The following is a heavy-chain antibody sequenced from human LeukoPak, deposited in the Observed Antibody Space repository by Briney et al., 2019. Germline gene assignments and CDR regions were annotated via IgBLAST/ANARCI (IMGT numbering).Heavy chain of an antibody. CDR2: TYYRSKWYN. V-gene: IGHV6-1*01. J-gene: IGHJ6*03. CDR3: ARDRNSRKSSDWFLKYYYHMDV. D-gene: IGHD6-19*01. CDR1: GDSVSSNSAA. Sequence: SQTLSLTCAISGDSVSSNSAAWNWIRQSLLRGLEWLGRTYYRSKWYNDYEESVKSRITINPDTSKNQFSLHLNSVTPEDTAVYYCARDRNSRKSSDWFLKYYYHMDVWGKGTTVTVSS.